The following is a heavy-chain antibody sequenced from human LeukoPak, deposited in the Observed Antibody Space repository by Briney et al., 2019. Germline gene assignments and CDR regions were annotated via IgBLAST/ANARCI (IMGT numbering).Heavy chain of an antibody. J-gene: IGHJ3*02. CDR2: IIPIFGTA. Sequence: SVKVSCKASGYTFTSYGISWVRQAPGQGLEWMGGIIPIFGTANYAQKFQGRVTITTDESTSTAYMELSSLRSEDTAVYYCLYSSSWFSSVFDIWGQGTMVTVSS. CDR3: LYSSSWFSSVFDI. CDR1: GYTFTSYG. D-gene: IGHD6-13*01. V-gene: IGHV1-69*05.